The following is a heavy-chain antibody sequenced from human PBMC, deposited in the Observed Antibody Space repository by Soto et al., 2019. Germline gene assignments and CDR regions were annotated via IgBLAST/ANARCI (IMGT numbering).Heavy chain of an antibody. J-gene: IGHJ4*02. Sequence: GGSLRLSCAASGFTFSSYAMHWVRQAPGKGLEWVAVISYDGSNKYYADSVKGRFTISRDNSKNTLYLQMNSLRAEDTAVYYCARAGEMATTNFDYWGQGTLVTVSS. CDR2: ISYDGSNK. V-gene: IGHV3-30-3*01. CDR1: GFTFSSYA. CDR3: ARAGEMATTNFDY. D-gene: IGHD5-12*01.